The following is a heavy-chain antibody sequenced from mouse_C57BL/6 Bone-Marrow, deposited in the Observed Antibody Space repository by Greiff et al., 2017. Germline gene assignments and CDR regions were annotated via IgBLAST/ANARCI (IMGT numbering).Heavy chain of an antibody. D-gene: IGHD2-3*01. CDR3: SSFDGNYFDF. V-gene: IGHV14-4*01. CDR1: GFNIKDAY. Sequence: VQLQQFGAELVRPGASVKLSCTASGFNIKDAYIHWVKKRPEQGLEWIGWIVPEIGDTEYASKFQGKATITSDTSSNTAYLQLSSLTSEDTAVYYSSSFDGNYFDFWGQGTPLTVAS. CDR2: IVPEIGDT. J-gene: IGHJ2*01.